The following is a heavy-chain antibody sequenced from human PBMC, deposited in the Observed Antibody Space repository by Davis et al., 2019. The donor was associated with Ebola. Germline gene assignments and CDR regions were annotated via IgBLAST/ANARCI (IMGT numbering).Heavy chain of an antibody. CDR1: GFTFSSYG. J-gene: IGHJ6*02. CDR3: ARALGYCSGGSCYYYYGMDV. Sequence: GESLKISCAASGFTFSSYGMHWVRQAPGKGLEWVAVIWYDGSNKYYPGSVKGRFTISRENAKNSLYLQMNSLRAEDTAVYYCARALGYCSGGSCYYYYGMDVWGQGTTVTVSS. CDR2: IWYDGSNK. V-gene: IGHV3-33*01. D-gene: IGHD2-15*01.